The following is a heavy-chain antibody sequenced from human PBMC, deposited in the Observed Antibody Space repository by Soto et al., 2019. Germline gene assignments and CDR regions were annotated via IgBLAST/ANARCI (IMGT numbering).Heavy chain of an antibody. D-gene: IGHD6-6*01. V-gene: IGHV1-69*13. Sequence: SVKVSCKASGGTFSSYAISWVRQAPGQGLEWMGGIIPIFGTANYAQKFQGRVTITADESTSTAYMELNSLRAEDTAMYYCTRGYSSSPDWFDPWGQGTLVTVSS. CDR2: IIPIFGTA. CDR1: GGTFSSYA. J-gene: IGHJ5*02. CDR3: TRGYSSSPDWFDP.